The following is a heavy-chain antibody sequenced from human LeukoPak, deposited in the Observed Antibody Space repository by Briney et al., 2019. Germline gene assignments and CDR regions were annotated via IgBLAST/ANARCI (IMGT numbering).Heavy chain of an antibody. CDR2: ISAYNGNT. CDR1: GYTFTSYG. Sequence: ASVKVSCEASGYTFTSYGISWVRQAPGQGLEWMGWISAYNGNTNYAQKLQGRVTMTTDTSTSTAYMELRSLRSDDTAVYYCARDRRGYCSGGSCYPGYWGQGTLVTVSS. V-gene: IGHV1-18*04. CDR3: ARDRRGYCSGGSCYPGY. D-gene: IGHD2-15*01. J-gene: IGHJ4*02.